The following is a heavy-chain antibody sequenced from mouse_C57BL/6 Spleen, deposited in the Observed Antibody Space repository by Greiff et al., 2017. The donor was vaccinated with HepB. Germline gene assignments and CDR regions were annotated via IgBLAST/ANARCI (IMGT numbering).Heavy chain of an antibody. J-gene: IGHJ3*01. Sequence: VQLQQPGAELVKPGASVKLSCKASGYTFTSYWMHWVKQRPGQGLEWIGMIHPNSGSTNYNEKFKSKATLTVDKSSSTAYMQLSSLTSEDSAVYYCARGGYGSGGAWFAYWGQGTLVTVSA. V-gene: IGHV1-64*01. CDR3: ARGGYGSGGAWFAY. CDR1: GYTFTSYW. D-gene: IGHD1-1*01. CDR2: IHPNSGST.